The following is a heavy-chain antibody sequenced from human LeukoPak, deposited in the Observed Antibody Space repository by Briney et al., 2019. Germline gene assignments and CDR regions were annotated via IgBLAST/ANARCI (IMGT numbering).Heavy chain of an antibody. CDR3: AKDSYSAYDSDAFDT. J-gene: IGHJ3*02. Sequence: GGSLRLSCAASGFTFSSYAMSWVRQAPGKGLEWVSGISSSGGSTYYADSVKGRFTISRDNSKNTLYLQMNSLRAEDTAVYYCAKDSYSAYDSDAFDTWGQGTMVTVSS. CDR1: GFTFSSYA. CDR2: ISSSGGST. D-gene: IGHD5-12*01. V-gene: IGHV3-23*01.